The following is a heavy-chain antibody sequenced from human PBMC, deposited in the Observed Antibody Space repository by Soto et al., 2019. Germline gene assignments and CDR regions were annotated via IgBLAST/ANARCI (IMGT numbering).Heavy chain of an antibody. D-gene: IGHD1-7*01. Sequence: QVQLQESGPGLVKPSQTLSLTCTVSGGSISSGDYYWSWIRQPPGKGLEWIGYIYYSGSTYYNPSLKSRVTISVDTSKNQFSLKLSSVTAADTAVYYCARGSSPIDWNYGLEEEYWGQGTLVTVSS. CDR3: ARGSSPIDWNYGLEEEY. V-gene: IGHV4-30-4*01. CDR1: GGSISSGDYY. CDR2: IYYSGST. J-gene: IGHJ4*02.